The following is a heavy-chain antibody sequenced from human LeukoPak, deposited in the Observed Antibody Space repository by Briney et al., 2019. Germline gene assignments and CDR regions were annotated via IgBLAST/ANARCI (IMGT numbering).Heavy chain of an antibody. CDR3: AKGYCSGTSCYSGLD. V-gene: IGHV3-30*02. CDR2: MRYDGSSK. J-gene: IGHJ4*02. D-gene: IGHD2-2*01. CDR1: GFSFSNSG. Sequence: GGSLRLSCAASGFSFSNSGMHWVRQAPSKGLEWVAFMRYDGSSKFYTDSVKGRFTISRDNSKNTLSLQMNSLRPEDTAVYYCAKGYCSGTSCYSGLDWGQGTLVTVSS.